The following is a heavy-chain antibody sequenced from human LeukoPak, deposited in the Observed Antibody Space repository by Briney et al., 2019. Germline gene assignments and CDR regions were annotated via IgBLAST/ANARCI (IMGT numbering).Heavy chain of an antibody. D-gene: IGHD1-26*01. Sequence: GASVKVSCKASGYTLTSYYMHWVRQAPGQGLEWMGIINPSGGSTSYAQKFQGRVTMTRDMSTSTVYMELSSLRSEDTAVYYCARRNLKSGGSYFPLFDYWGQGTLVTVSS. J-gene: IGHJ4*02. CDR1: GYTLTSYY. CDR3: ARRNLKSGGSYFPLFDY. CDR2: INPSGGST. V-gene: IGHV1-46*01.